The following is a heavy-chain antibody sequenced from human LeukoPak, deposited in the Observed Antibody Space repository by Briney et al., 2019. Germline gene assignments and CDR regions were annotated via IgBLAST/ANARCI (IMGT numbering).Heavy chain of an antibody. CDR1: RYSYSEHG. CDR2: TWYDGSNN. J-gene: IGHJ3*02. V-gene: IGHV3-33*01. Sequence: GGSLRLSCAASRYSYSEHGTHWVRQAPGKGPEWVTVTWYDGSNNHYADSVKGRFTISRDNSKNTVFLEMNSLRAEDTAVYHCARDRYYGSDGFDIWGPGTMVIVSS. CDR3: ARDRYYGSDGFDI. D-gene: IGHD3-10*01.